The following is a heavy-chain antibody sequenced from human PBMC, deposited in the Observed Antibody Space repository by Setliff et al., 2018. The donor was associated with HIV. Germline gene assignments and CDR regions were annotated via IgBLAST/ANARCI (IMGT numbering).Heavy chain of an antibody. CDR2: IIPIFGTA. D-gene: IGHD2-2*01. Sequence: GVSVKVSCKASGGTFSSYAISWVRQAPGQGLEWMGGIIPIFGTANYAQKFQGRVTITTDESTNTGYMELSSLRSEDTAVYYCARESACSSTSCPKVLDYWGQGTLVTVSS. CDR1: GGTFSSYA. V-gene: IGHV1-69*05. J-gene: IGHJ4*02. CDR3: ARESACSSTSCPKVLDY.